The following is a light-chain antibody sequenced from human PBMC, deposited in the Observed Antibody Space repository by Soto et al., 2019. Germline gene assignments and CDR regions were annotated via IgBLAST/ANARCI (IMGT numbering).Light chain of an antibody. CDR1: QGISNY. Sequence: DIEMTQSPSSLSASVGDRVTITCRASQGISNYLAWYQQRKGKVPKLLIYAASTLQSGVPSRFSGSGSGTDFTLTISRLQPEDVATYYCQKYNSDPRTFGQGTKVDIK. J-gene: IGKJ1*01. CDR2: AAS. CDR3: QKYNSDPRT. V-gene: IGKV1-27*01.